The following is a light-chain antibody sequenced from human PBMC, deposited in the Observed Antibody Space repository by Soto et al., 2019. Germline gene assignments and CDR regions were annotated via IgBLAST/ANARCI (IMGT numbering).Light chain of an antibody. Sequence: DIQMTQSPSSLSASVGDIGTITCRASQGISNYLAWYQQKPGKVPKLLIYAASTLQSGVPSRFSGSGSGTDFTITIRSLQTEDVANYYCQKYNSAHRTFGQGTKMEIK. V-gene: IGKV1-27*01. CDR2: AAS. CDR3: QKYNSAHRT. CDR1: QGISNY. J-gene: IGKJ1*01.